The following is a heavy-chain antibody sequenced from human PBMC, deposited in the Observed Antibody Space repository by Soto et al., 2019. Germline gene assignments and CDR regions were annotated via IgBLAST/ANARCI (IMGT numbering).Heavy chain of an antibody. J-gene: IGHJ4*02. CDR1: GFTFSSYG. V-gene: IGHV3-30*18. D-gene: IGHD6-6*01. CDR2: ISYDGSNK. CDR3: AKDRQLGY. Sequence: QVQLVESGGGVVQPGRSLRLSCAASGFTFSSYGMHWVRQAPGKGLEWVAVISYDGSNKYYADSVKGRFTISRDNSKNTLYLQMNILRAEDTAVYYCAKDRQLGYWGQGTLVTVSS.